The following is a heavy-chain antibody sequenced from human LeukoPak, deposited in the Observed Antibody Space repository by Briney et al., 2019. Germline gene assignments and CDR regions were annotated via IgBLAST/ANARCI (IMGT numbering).Heavy chain of an antibody. CDR1: GFIFSSHG. V-gene: IGHV3-33*01. Sequence: GGSLRLSCAASGFIFSSHGMHWVRQAPGKGLEWVALLFYDGTKNYPDSVKGRFTISRDNSKNKLFLQMNSLRADDTAVYYCARDEADSSGAIDYWGQGTLVTVSS. J-gene: IGHJ4*02. CDR3: ARDEADSSGAIDY. CDR2: LFYDGTK. D-gene: IGHD3-22*01.